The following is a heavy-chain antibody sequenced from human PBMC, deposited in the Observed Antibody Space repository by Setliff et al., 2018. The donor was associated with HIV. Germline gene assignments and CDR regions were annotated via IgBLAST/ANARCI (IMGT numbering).Heavy chain of an antibody. V-gene: IGHV4-59*01. CDR3: ARGLLERRPHSSYYMDV. CDR1: GGSISDYY. CDR2: IYYYGSTDYNT. Sequence: NPSETLSLTCAVSGGSISDYYWSWIRQPPGKGLEWIGYIYYYGSTDYNTDYNPSLRSRLSISLDTSKNQYSLRLSSVTAADTAVYYCARGLLERRPHSSYYMDVWGLGTTVTVS. J-gene: IGHJ6*03. D-gene: IGHD1-1*01.